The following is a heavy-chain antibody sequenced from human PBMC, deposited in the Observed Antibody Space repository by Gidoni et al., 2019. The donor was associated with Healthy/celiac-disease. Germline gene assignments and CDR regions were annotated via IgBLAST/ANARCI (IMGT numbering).Heavy chain of an antibody. V-gene: IGHV3-23*04. CDR1: GFTFSSYA. CDR2: ISGSGGST. Sequence: EVQLVESGGGLVQPGGSLRLSCAASGFTFSSYAMSWVRQAPGKGLEWVSAISGSGGSTYYADSVKGRFTISRDNSKNTLYLKMNSLGAEDTAVYYCATSTGYCSSTSCPLWDYWGQGTLVTVSS. D-gene: IGHD2-2*01. J-gene: IGHJ4*02. CDR3: ATSTGYCSSTSCPLWDY.